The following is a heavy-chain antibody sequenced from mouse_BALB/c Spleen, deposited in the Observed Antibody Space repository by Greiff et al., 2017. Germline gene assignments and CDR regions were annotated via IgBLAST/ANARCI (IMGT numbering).Heavy chain of an antibody. CDR1: GYTFTSYY. D-gene: IGHD1-1*01. J-gene: IGHJ2*01. Sequence: QVQLQQSGAELVKPGASVKLSCKASGYTFTSYYMYWVKQRPGQGLEWIGEINPSNGGTNFNEKFKSKATLTVDKSSSTAYMQLSSLTSEDSAVYYCTRIYGSSPFDYWGQGTTLTVSS. V-gene: IGHV1S81*02. CDR2: INPSNGGT. CDR3: TRIYGSSPFDY.